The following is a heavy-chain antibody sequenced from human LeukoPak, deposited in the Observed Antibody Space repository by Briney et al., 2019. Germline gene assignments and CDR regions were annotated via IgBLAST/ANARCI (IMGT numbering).Heavy chain of an antibody. V-gene: IGHV4-39*07. Sequence: SETLSLTCTVSGGSISSSSYYWGWIRQPPGKGLEWIGSIYYSGSTYYNPSLKSRVTISVDTSKNQFSLKLSSVTAADTAVYYCARAVAGTFDYWGQGTLVTVSS. CDR2: IYYSGST. J-gene: IGHJ4*02. CDR3: ARAVAGTFDY. D-gene: IGHD6-19*01. CDR1: GGSISSSSYY.